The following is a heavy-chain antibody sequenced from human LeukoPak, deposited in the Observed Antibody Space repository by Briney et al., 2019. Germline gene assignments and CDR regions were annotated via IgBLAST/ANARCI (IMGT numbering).Heavy chain of an antibody. Sequence: PSETLSLTCSVSGGSIISSDYYWGWIRQPPGQGLEWIGYLYHSGTTYYNPSLKSRVSISVDTSKIQFSLNLTSVTAADTAIYYCARGLASGYPPIPFDYWGQGTQVTVSS. CDR3: ARGLASGYPPIPFDY. V-gene: IGHV4-39*07. CDR2: LYHSGTT. D-gene: IGHD3-3*01. CDR1: GGSIISSDYY. J-gene: IGHJ4*02.